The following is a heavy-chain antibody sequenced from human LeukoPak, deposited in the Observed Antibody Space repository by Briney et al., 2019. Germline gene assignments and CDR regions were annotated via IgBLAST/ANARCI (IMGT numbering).Heavy chain of an antibody. CDR3: ARADTVTTSIDY. J-gene: IGHJ4*02. CDR2: IYHSGST. CDR1: GGSISSGGYS. V-gene: IGHV4-30-2*01. Sequence: PSETLSLTCTVSGGSISSGGYSWSWIRQPPGKGLEWIGYIYHSGSTYYNPSLKSRVTISVDRSKNQFSLKLSSVTAADTAVYYCARADTVTTSIDYWGQGTLVTVSS. D-gene: IGHD4-17*01.